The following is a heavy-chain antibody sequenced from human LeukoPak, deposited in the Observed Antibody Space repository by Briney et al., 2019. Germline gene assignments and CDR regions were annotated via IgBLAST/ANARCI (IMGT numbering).Heavy chain of an antibody. CDR3: ARNELISSNYYYYGMDV. CDR1: GGSISSGGNY. V-gene: IGHV4-31*03. CDR2: INYSGNA. Sequence: MSSETLSLTCTVSGGSISSGGNYWTWIRQNPGKGLEWIGYINYSGNAYYNPSLKSRVTISVDTSKNQFSLKLSSVTAADTAVYYCARNELISSNYYYYGMDVWGQGTTVTVSS. J-gene: IGHJ6*02.